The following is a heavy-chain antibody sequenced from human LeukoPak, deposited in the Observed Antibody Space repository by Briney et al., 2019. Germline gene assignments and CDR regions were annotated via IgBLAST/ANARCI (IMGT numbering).Heavy chain of an antibody. CDR2: IYYSGST. CDR1: AGSVSGYY. Sequence: PSETLSLTCTVSAGSVSGYYWSWIRQHPGKGLEWIGYIYYSGSTYYNPSLKSRVTISVDTSKNQFSLKLSSVTAADTAVYYCASGVRAGTVYWGQGTLVTVSS. D-gene: IGHD6-19*01. CDR3: ASGVRAGTVY. J-gene: IGHJ4*02. V-gene: IGHV4-31*03.